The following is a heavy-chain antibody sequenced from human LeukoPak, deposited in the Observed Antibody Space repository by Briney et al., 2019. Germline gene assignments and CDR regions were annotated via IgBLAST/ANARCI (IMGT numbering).Heavy chain of an antibody. CDR1: GFTFSTYW. V-gene: IGHV3-7*01. Sequence: GGSLRLSCAASGFTFSTYWMTWVRQAPGKGLEWVANVNGNEREKYYVDSVKGRFTISRDNAQNSLYLQMSSLRVEDTAVYYCARGRYRTSGSCYFDYWGQGTLVTVSS. CDR2: VNGNEREK. D-gene: IGHD2-8*01. J-gene: IGHJ4*02. CDR3: ARGRYRTSGSCYFDY.